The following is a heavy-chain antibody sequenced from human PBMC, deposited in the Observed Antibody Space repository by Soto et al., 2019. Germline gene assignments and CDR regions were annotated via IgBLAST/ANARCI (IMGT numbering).Heavy chain of an antibody. CDR3: ARDVAMPTGLGLGY. CDR2: ISNDGTKK. D-gene: IGHD4-4*01. V-gene: IGHV3-30*03. Sequence: GVSLRLSCAASGFAFTNYGFHWVRQAPGKGLEWAAHISNDGTKKFYADSVKGRFTISRDNSETTVYLHLTSLRPDDTALFYCARDVAMPTGLGLGYWGQGTLVTVSS. CDR1: GFAFTNYG. J-gene: IGHJ4*02.